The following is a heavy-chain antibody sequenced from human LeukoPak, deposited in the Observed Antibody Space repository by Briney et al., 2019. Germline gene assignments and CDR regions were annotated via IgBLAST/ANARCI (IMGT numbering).Heavy chain of an antibody. Sequence: GRSLRLSCAASGFTFSSYAMHWVRQAPGKGLEWVAVISYDGSNKYYADSVKGRFTISRDNSKNTLYLQMNNLRAEDTAVYYCAREFSDWGQGTLVTVSS. V-gene: IGHV3-30*01. CDR2: ISYDGSNK. CDR3: AREFSD. CDR1: GFTFSSYA. J-gene: IGHJ4*02.